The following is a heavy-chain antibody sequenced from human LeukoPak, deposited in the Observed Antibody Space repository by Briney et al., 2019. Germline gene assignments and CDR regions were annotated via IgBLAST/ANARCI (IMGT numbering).Heavy chain of an antibody. CDR1: GFTFSDYY. CDR3: ARDGLADFWSGRPGAFDI. Sequence: GGGLRLSCAASGFTFSDYYMSSIRQARGRGLGWVSYINRSGSTIYYAPSVKGRFTIYSDNAKHSLCLQMNRLEAEDSAVYYCARDGLADFWSGRPGAFDIWGQGTMVTVSS. J-gene: IGHJ3*02. V-gene: IGHV3-11*04. CDR2: INRSGSTI. D-gene: IGHD3-3*01.